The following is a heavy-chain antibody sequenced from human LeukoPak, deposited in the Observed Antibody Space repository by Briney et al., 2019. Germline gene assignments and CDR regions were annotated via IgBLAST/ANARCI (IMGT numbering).Heavy chain of an antibody. Sequence: GGSLTLSCAASGFTFSTYDLTWVRQAPGKGLEWVLSLCASGSSTFYADSVKGRFTVSRDNAKNTLYLQMNSLRAEDTAVYYCAKDPRVGASAAEYFQYWGQGTLVTVSS. V-gene: IGHV3-23*01. CDR1: GFTFSTYD. CDR3: AKDPRVGASAAEYFQY. J-gene: IGHJ1*01. D-gene: IGHD1-26*01. CDR2: LCASGSST.